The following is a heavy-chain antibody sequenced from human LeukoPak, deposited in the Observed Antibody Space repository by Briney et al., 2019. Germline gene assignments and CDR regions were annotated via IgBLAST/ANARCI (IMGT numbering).Heavy chain of an antibody. V-gene: IGHV1-24*01. CDR3: ATVGGYPYYFDY. CDR1: GYTLTELS. CDR2: FDPEDGET. D-gene: IGHD5-12*01. Sequence: GSVKVSCKVSGYTLTELSMHWVRQAPGKGLEWMGGFDPEDGETIYAQKFQGRVTMTEDTSTDTAYMELSSLRSEDTAVYYCATVGGYPYYFDYWGQGTLVTVSS. J-gene: IGHJ4*02.